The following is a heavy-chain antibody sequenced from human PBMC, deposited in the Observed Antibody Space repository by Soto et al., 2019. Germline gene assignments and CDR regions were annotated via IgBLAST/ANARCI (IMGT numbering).Heavy chain of an antibody. CDR1: VYTYTSYD. CDR3: ARVSWACSSTSCPTYYYYYYMDV. CDR2: MNPNSGNT. D-gene: IGHD2-2*01. V-gene: IGHV1-8*01. Sequence: GASVKVSCKASVYTYTSYDINWVRQATGQGLEWMGWMNPNSGNTGYAQKFQGRVTMTRNTSISTAYMELSSLRSEDTAVYYCARVSWACSSTSCPTYYYYYYMDVWGKGTTVTVSS. J-gene: IGHJ6*03.